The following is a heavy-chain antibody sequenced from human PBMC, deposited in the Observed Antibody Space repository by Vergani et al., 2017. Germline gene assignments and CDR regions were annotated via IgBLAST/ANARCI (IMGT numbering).Heavy chain of an antibody. J-gene: IGHJ4*02. CDR3: AKDLPSGGFDY. V-gene: IGHV3-9*02. CDR1: GFTSAGYA. D-gene: IGHD6-19*01. CDR2: ISWNSNSI. Sequence: EVQLEESGGGLVLPGRSLRLSCVASGFTSAGYAMHWVRQAPGKGLEWVSGISWNSNSIGYADSVKGRFTISRDNAKNSLYLQMNSLRAEDTALYYCAKDLPSGGFDYWGQGTLVTVSS.